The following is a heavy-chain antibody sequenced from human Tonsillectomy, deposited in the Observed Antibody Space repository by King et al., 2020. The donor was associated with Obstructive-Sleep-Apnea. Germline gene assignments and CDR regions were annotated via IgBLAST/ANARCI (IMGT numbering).Heavy chain of an antibody. CDR2: IHSDGSST. J-gene: IGHJ2*01. CDR3: AREGSSGRRYFDL. CDR1: GFTFSSYW. Sequence: VQLVESGGGLVQPGGSLRLSCAASGFTFSSYWMHWVRQAPGKGLVWVSRIHSDGSSTNYADSVKGRFTISRDNAKNTLFLQMNSLRAEDTALYYCAREGSSGRRYFDLWGRGTLVTVSS. D-gene: IGHD6-19*01. V-gene: IGHV3-74*01.